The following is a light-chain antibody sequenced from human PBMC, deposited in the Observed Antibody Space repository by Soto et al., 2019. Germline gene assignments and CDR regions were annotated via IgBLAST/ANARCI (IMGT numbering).Light chain of an antibody. V-gene: IGKV3-20*01. CDR1: QNVDTAY. Sequence: EIVLTQSPGTLSLSPGERATLSCRASQNVDTAYLAWYQQRPGQAPRLLIYGTSNRATGVPNRFGGSGSGTDFTLTISGLEPEDFAVYFCHQYGNSPLYSFGQGTKLEIK. CDR3: HQYGNSPLYS. J-gene: IGKJ2*03. CDR2: GTS.